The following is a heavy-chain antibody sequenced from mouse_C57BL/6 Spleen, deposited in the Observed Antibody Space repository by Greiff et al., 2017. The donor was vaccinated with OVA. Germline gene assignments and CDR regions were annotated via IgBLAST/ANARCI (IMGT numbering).Heavy chain of an antibody. CDR2: ISSGSSTI. J-gene: IGHJ4*01. Sequence: DVKLVESGGGLVKPGGSLKLSCAASGFTFSDYGMHWVRQAPEKGLEWVAYISSGSSTIYYADKVKGRFTISRDNAKNTLFLQMTSLRSQDTAMYDCAKSRTGTFARDYWGQGTSLTVSS. D-gene: IGHD4-1*01. V-gene: IGHV5-17*01. CDR1: GFTFSDYG. CDR3: AKSRTGTFARDY.